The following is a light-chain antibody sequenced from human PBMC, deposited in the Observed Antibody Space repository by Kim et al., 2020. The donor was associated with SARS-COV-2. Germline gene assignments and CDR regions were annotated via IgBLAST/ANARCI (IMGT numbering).Light chain of an antibody. CDR2: YDS. J-gene: IGLJ3*02. CDR1: NIGSKS. Sequence: SYELTQPSSVSVAPGKTARITCGGNNIGSKSVHWYQQKPGQAPVLVIYYDSDRPSGLPERFSGSNSGNTATLTISRVEAGDEADYYCQVWDRSSDHPVFG. CDR3: QVWDRSSDHPV. V-gene: IGLV3-21*04.